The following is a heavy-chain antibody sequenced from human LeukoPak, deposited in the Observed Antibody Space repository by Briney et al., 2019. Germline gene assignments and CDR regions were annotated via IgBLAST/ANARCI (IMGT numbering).Heavy chain of an antibody. CDR2: IYYSGST. V-gene: IGHV4-31*03. CDR3: ARGDVDSEIGYYFDY. Sequence: PSETLSLTCTVSGGSISGGGYYWSWIRQHPGKGLEWIGYIYYSGSTYYNPSLKSRVTISVDTSKNQFSLKLSSVTAADTAVYYCARGDVDSEIGYYFDYWGQGTLVTVSS. CDR1: GGSISGGGYY. D-gene: IGHD2-21*02. J-gene: IGHJ4*02.